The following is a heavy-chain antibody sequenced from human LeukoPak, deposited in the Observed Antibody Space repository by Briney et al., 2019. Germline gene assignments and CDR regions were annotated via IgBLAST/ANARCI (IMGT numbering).Heavy chain of an antibody. J-gene: IGHJ6*02. CDR1: GFTLTNKW. CDR3: TRVVAVRGGLMDV. D-gene: IGHD2-15*01. V-gene: IGHV3-74*01. CDR2: IDPDGITT. Sequence: GGSLRLSCAASGFTLTNKWTHCVRQAPGEGLVWVSRIDPDGITTNYADSVKGRFTTSRDNAKNRLYVQMNSLRADDTSRYYCTRVVAVRGGLMDVWGRGTTVTVSS.